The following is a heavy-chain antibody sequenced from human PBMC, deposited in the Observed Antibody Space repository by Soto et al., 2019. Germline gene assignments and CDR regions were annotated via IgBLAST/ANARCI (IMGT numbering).Heavy chain of an antibody. J-gene: IGHJ4*02. CDR2: INQDGNED. CDR3: SRTGDGHHDFLDY. V-gene: IGHV3-7*01. D-gene: IGHD1-1*01. CDR1: GFTFSSYW. Sequence: GGSLRLSCAASGFTFSSYWMNWVRQAPGKGLEWVANINQDGNEDNLLDSVKGRFTISWDNAKNSLFLQMNSLRVDDTAVYYCSRTGDGHHDFLDYCGQGALVTVSS.